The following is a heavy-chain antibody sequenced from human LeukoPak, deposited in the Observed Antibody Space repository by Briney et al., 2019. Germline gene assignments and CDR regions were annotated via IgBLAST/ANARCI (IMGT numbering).Heavy chain of an antibody. D-gene: IGHD3-9*01. CDR2: ISRSGSTK. Sequence: GGSLRLSCAASGFTFSDYNMRWIRQAPGKGLEWVSSISRSGSTKYYADSVKGRFTISRDNSKNTLYLQMNSLRAEDTAVYYCARGGYYNILTGFRGRFLGFDYWGQGTLVTVSS. CDR1: GFTFSDYN. V-gene: IGHV3-11*04. CDR3: ARGGYYNILTGFRGRFLGFDY. J-gene: IGHJ4*02.